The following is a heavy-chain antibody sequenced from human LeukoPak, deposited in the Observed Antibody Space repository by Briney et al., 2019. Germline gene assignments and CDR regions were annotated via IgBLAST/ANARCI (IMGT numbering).Heavy chain of an antibody. CDR2: ITGSGSGI. Sequence: GGSLRLSCAASEFTFSSYSMNWVRQAPGKGLQWVSYITGSGSGIHYADSVKGRFTISRDNAKNTLYLQINNLRAEDTAVYYCARDDAAVAGGPYWGQGSLVTVSS. V-gene: IGHV3-48*01. D-gene: IGHD6-19*01. J-gene: IGHJ4*02. CDR3: ARDDAAVAGGPY. CDR1: EFTFSSYS.